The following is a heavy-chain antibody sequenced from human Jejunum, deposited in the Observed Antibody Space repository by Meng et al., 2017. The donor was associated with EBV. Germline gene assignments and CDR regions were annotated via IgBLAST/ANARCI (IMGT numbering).Heavy chain of an antibody. J-gene: IGHJ5*02. D-gene: IGHD2-8*02. CDR3: ARVRPGGGWFDP. Sequence: QVQWLQSWSVLKKPGASLKVSCKAPGYPFTSSGINWVRPAPGQGLEWMGWINTSTGYPTYAQDFTGRFVFSLDTSVSTAYLQITSLSTEDNAVYYCARVRPGGGWFDPWGQGTLVTVSS. CDR2: INTSTGYP. V-gene: IGHV7-4-1*02. CDR1: GYPFTSSG.